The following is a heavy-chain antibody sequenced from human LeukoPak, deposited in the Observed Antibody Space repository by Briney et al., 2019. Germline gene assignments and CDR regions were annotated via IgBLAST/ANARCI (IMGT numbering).Heavy chain of an antibody. CDR1: GFTFSSNA. CDR3: VRNMLRGFDY. CDR2: ISSSGGST. J-gene: IGHJ4*02. V-gene: IGHV3-23*01. D-gene: IGHD3-10*01. Sequence: GGSLRLSCAASGFTFSSNAMSWVRQAPGKGLERVSGISSSGGSTYYADSVKGRFTISRDNSKNTLFLQMNSLRAEDTAVYYCVRNMLRGFDYWGQGTLVTVSS.